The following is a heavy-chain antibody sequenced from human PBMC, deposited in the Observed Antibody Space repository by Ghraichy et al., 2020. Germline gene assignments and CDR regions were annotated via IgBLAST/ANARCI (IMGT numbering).Heavy chain of an antibody. V-gene: IGHV3-23*01. J-gene: IGHJ4*02. CDR2: ISDSGGST. Sequence: GGSLRLSCAASGFSFSSYAMSWVRQAPGKGLEWVSSISDSGGSTYYADSLKGRFTVSRDNSKDTLYLQMNSLRDEDTAVYYCANIGAGWLPFDYWGQGALVTVSS. CDR1: GFSFSSYA. CDR3: ANIGAGWLPFDY. D-gene: IGHD3-9*01.